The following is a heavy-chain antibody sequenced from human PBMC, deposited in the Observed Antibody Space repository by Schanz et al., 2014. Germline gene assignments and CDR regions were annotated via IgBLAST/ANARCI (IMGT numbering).Heavy chain of an antibody. J-gene: IGHJ4*02. CDR2: VYHSGST. CDR1: GYSISSGYY. V-gene: IGHV4-38-2*02. Sequence: QVQLQESGPGLVKPSETLSLTCTVSGYSISSGYYWGWIRQPPGKGLEWIGSVYHSGSTYYNPSLKSRVPILVDTSKNQFSLKLSSVTAADTAVYYCARSTGDPFDYWGQGTLVTVSS. D-gene: IGHD7-27*01. CDR3: ARSTGDPFDY.